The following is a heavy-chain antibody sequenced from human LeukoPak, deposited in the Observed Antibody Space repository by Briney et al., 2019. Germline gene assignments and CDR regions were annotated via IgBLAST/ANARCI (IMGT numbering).Heavy chain of an antibody. CDR3: ATAAGTSFRLYYYYYYGMDV. CDR1: GYTFTGYY. CDR2: INPNSGGT. J-gene: IGHJ6*02. D-gene: IGHD6-13*01. V-gene: IGHV1-2*02. Sequence: ASVKVSCKASGYTFTGYYMHWVRQAPGQGLEWMGWINPNSGGTNYAQKFQGRVTMTRDTSISTAYMELSRLRSDDTAVYYCATAAGTSFRLYYYYYYGMDVWGQGTTVTVSS.